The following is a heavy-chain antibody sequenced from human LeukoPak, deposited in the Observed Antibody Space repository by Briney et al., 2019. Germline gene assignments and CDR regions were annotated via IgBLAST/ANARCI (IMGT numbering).Heavy chain of an antibody. Sequence: SETLSLTCTVSGGSISSFYWSWIRQPPGKGLEWIGDISYSGNTNYNPSLKSRATIAVDTSKNHFSLELTSVTAADTAVYYCARTHYYGSGKPFDIWGQGTMVTVSS. CDR3: ARTHYYGSGKPFDI. CDR1: GGSISSFY. CDR2: ISYSGNT. V-gene: IGHV4-59*08. J-gene: IGHJ3*02. D-gene: IGHD3-10*01.